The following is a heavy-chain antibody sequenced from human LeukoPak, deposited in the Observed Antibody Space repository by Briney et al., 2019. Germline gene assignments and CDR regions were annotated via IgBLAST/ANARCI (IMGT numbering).Heavy chain of an antibody. CDR3: VRLVVSSWYHEVLRGRDY. J-gene: IGHJ4*02. D-gene: IGHD6-13*01. Sequence: SETLSLTCTVSGGSISSRPYSWGWIRQPPGKGLEWLGSFYYSGNTYYKPSLKSRVTISVDTSKNQFSLNLSSVTAADTAVYYCVRLVVSSWYHEVLRGRDYWGQGTLVTVSS. CDR1: GGSISSRPYS. CDR2: FYYSGNT. V-gene: IGHV4-39*01.